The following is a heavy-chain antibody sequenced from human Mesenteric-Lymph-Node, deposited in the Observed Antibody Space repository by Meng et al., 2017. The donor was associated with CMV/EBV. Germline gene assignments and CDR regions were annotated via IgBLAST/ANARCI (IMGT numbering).Heavy chain of an antibody. D-gene: IGHD3-22*01. CDR1: SSS. CDR3: ARQGPYYYDSSGYSEFDP. Sequence: SSSWGWIRPPLGRALQCLGRLYYRPLPYYTPSLKSRVTLSVDTSKNQFSLKLSSVTAADTAVYYCARQGPYYYDSSGYSEFDPWGQGTLVTVSS. CDR2: LYYRPLP. J-gene: IGHJ5*02. V-gene: IGHV4-39*01.